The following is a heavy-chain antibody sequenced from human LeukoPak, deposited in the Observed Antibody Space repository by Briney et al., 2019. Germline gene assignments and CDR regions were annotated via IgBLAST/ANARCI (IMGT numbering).Heavy chain of an antibody. CDR1: GGSIRDSSYF. D-gene: IGHD6-19*01. J-gene: IGHJ4*02. V-gene: IGHV4-39*01. Sequence: SETLSLTCTVSGGSIRDSSYFWGWIRQPPGKGLEWIGVIYYTGTTYYNPSLMSRVAISVDTSKNQFSPKLTSVTAADTAVYYCATHQQWLIRVGHWGQGTLVTVSS. CDR2: IYYTGTT. CDR3: ATHQQWLIRVGH.